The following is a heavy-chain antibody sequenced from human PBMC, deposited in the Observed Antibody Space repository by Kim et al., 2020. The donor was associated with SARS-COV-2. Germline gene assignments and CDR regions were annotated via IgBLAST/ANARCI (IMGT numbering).Heavy chain of an antibody. Sequence: SETLSLTCTVSGGSISSGGYYWSWIRQHPGKGLEWIGYIYYSGSTYYNPSLKSRVTISVDTSKNQFSLKLSSVTAADTAVYYCARDGAGSSWEYFQHWGQGTLVTVSS. CDR3: ARDGAGSSWEYFQH. V-gene: IGHV4-31*03. J-gene: IGHJ1*01. CDR2: IYYSGST. D-gene: IGHD6-13*01. CDR1: GGSISSGGYY.